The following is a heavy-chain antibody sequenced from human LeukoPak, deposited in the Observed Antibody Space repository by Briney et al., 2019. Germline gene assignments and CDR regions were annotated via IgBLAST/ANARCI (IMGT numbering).Heavy chain of an antibody. V-gene: IGHV3-53*01. J-gene: IGHJ5*02. CDR1: GFTVSSNY. D-gene: IGHD3-16*01. CDR2: MYSDGIT. Sequence: GGSLRLSCAASGFTVSSNYMSWVRQAPGKGLEWVSVMYSDGITYYADSVKGRFTISRDDSKNTLYLHMNSLRVEDTATYYCARLVNYGDWFDPWGQGTLVTVSS. CDR3: ARLVNYGDWFDP.